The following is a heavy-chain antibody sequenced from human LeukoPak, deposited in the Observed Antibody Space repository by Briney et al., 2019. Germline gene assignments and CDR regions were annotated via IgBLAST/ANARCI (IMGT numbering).Heavy chain of an antibody. J-gene: IGHJ5*02. D-gene: IGHD3-3*01. CDR3: ARDAFWNGYFNWFDL. CDR2: IYYSGST. V-gene: IGHV4-59*01. Sequence: SETLSLTCTVSGGSISSYYWSWIRQPPGKGLEWIGYIYYSGSTNYNPSLKSRVAISVDTSKNQFSLKLRSVTDADTAVYYCARDAFWNGYFNWFDLWGQGTLVTVSS. CDR1: GGSISSYY.